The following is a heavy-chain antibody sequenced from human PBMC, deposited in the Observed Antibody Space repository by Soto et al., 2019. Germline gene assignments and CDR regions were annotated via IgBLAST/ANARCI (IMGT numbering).Heavy chain of an antibody. CDR3: ARLHCSGGSCYYSFDY. D-gene: IGHD2-15*01. CDR1: GFTFSSYT. CDR2: ITSSGSYV. J-gene: IGHJ4*02. Sequence: GGSLRLSCAASGFTFSSYTMNWVRQAPGKGLEWVSSITSSGSYVYYADSMKGRFTISRDNAKNSVYLQVNSLRAEDTAVYYCARLHCSGGSCYYSFDYWGRGTLVTVSS. V-gene: IGHV3-21*01.